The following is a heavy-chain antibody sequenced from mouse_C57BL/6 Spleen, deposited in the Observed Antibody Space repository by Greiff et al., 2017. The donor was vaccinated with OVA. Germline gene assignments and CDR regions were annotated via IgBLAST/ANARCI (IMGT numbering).Heavy chain of an antibody. CDR1: GFTFTDYE. Sequence: QVQLQQSGAELVRPGASVTLSCKASGFTFTDYEMHWVKQTPVHGLEWIGAIDPETGGTAYNQKFKGKATLPADKPSSTVYMELRSLTSEDSAVYYCTDDWGNWGQGTTLTVSS. J-gene: IGHJ2*01. V-gene: IGHV1-15*01. D-gene: IGHD4-1*01. CDR2: IDPETGGT. CDR3: TDDWGN.